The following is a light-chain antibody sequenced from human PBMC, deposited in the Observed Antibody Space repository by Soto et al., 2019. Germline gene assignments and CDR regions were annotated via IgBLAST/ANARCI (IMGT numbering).Light chain of an antibody. Sequence: QSVLTQPASVSGSPGQSITISCTGTSSDVGTYNYVSWYQQHPGKAPKLMIYEVSNRPSGVSNRFSGFKSGNTASLTISGLQAEDEADYYCCSYTSSSTYAFGTGTKVTVL. CDR2: EVS. CDR1: SSDVGTYNY. V-gene: IGLV2-14*01. J-gene: IGLJ1*01. CDR3: CSYTSSSTYA.